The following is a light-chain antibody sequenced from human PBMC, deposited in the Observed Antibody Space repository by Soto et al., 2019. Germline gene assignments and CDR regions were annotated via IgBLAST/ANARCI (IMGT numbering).Light chain of an antibody. V-gene: IGLV6-57*02. CDR2: EDN. Sequence: NFMLTQPHSVSASPGKTVTISCTGSSGSIASNYVQWYQQRPGSPPTTVIYEDNQRPSGVPDRFSGSIDSSSNSASLTISGLKTEDEADYYCQSYDSSNHVVFGGGTKLTVL. CDR3: QSYDSSNHVV. CDR1: SGSIASNY. J-gene: IGLJ2*01.